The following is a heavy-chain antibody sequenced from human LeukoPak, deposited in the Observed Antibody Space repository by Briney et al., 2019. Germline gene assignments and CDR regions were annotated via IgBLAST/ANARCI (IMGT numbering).Heavy chain of an antibody. CDR3: ARALRNYYGSSGYYYDY. J-gene: IGHJ4*02. CDR2: ISGSGGST. CDR1: GFIFSSYA. V-gene: IGHV3-23*01. Sequence: GGSLRPSCAASGFIFSSYAMSWVRQAPGKGLEWVSAISGSGGSTYYADSVKGRFTISRDNSKNTLYLQMNSLRAEDTAVYYCARALRNYYGSSGYYYDYWGQGTLVTVSS. D-gene: IGHD3-22*01.